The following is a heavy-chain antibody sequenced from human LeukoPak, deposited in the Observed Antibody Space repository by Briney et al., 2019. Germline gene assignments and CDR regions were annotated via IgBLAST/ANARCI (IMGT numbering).Heavy chain of an antibody. CDR2: IYYSGST. Sequence: PSETLSLTCTVSGGSISSSSYYWGWIRQPPGKGLEWIGSIYYSGSTYYNPSLKSRVTISVDTSKNQFSLKLSSVTAADTAVYYCARSRDGYNGIDYWGQGTLVTVSS. D-gene: IGHD5-24*01. V-gene: IGHV4-39*01. CDR3: ARSRDGYNGIDY. CDR1: GGSISSSSYY. J-gene: IGHJ4*02.